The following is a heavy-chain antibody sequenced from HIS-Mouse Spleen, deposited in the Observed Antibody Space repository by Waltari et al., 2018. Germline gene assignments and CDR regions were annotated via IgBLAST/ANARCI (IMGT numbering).Heavy chain of an antibody. D-gene: IGHD6-13*01. CDR3: AREIPYSSSWYDWYFDL. V-gene: IGHV4-39*07. J-gene: IGHJ2*01. CDR2: IYYSGST. CDR1: GGSISRRIYS. Sequence: QLQLQESGPGLVKPSETLSLPCSDSGGSISRRIYSLPWIRQPPGKGMEWIGSIYYSGSTYYNPSLKSRVTISVDTSKNQFSLKLSSVTAADTAVYYCAREIPYSSSWYDWYFDLWGRGTLVTVSS.